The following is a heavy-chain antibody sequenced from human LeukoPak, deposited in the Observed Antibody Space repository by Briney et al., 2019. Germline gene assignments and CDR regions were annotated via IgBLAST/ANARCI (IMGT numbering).Heavy chain of an antibody. CDR2: ISGSGGST. V-gene: IGHV3-23*01. J-gene: IGHJ4*02. Sequence: GGSLRLSCAASGFTFSSYAMSWVRQAPGKGLEWVSAISGSGGSTHYADSVKGRFTISRDNSKNTLYLQMNSLRAEDTAVYYCAKSGRILTGYAVDYWGQGTLVTVSS. CDR1: GFTFSSYA. D-gene: IGHD3-9*01. CDR3: AKSGRILTGYAVDY.